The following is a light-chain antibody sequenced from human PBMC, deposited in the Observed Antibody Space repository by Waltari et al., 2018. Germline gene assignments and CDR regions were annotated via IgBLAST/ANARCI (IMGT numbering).Light chain of an antibody. CDR1: RCRLASNY. CDR2: EDN. Sequence: NFMLTQPHSVSESPGKTVTISCTGSRCRLASNYAQRYPQRPGSAPTTVIYEDNQRPSGVPDRFSGSIDSSSNSASLTISGLKTEDEADYYCQSYDSSIVVFGGGTKLTVL. J-gene: IGLJ2*01. V-gene: IGLV6-57*02. CDR3: QSYDSSIVV.